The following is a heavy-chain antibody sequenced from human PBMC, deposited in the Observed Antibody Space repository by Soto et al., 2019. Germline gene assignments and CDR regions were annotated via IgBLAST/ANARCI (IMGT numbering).Heavy chain of an antibody. CDR2: ISSSSTYI. CDR3: ARQDIVVVPGGAFDF. V-gene: IGHV3-21*01. D-gene: IGHD2-2*01. J-gene: IGHJ4*02. Sequence: GSLRLSCAASGFTFSSYSMYWVRQAPGKGLEWVSSISSSSTYIYYADSVKGRFTISRDNAKNSLYLQMNSLRAEDTAAYFCARQDIVVVPGGAFDFWGQGALVTVSS. CDR1: GFTFSSYS.